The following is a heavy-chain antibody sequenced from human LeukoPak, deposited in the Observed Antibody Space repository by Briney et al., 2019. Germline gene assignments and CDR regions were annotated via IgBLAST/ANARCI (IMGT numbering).Heavy chain of an antibody. CDR3: ARWGSTSCYDY. CDR2: ISTNGDST. Sequence: SCKASGYTFSSYYMHWVRQAPGKGLEYVSAISTNGDSTYYADSVKGRFTISRDNSKNTLFLQMGSLRADDMAVYYCARWGSTSCYDYWGQGTLVTVSS. V-gene: IGHV3-64*02. CDR1: GYTFSSYY. D-gene: IGHD2-2*01. J-gene: IGHJ4*02.